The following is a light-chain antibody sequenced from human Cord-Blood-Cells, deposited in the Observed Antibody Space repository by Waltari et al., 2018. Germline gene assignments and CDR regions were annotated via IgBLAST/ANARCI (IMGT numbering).Light chain of an antibody. Sequence: QSVLTQPPSASGTPGQRVTISCSGSSSNIGSNYVYWYQQLPGTAPKLLIYRNNQRPSGVPDRFSGSKSGTSASLAISGLRSEDEAEYYCAAWDDSLSGPVFGGGTKLIVL. V-gene: IGLV1-47*01. J-gene: IGLJ3*02. CDR2: RNN. CDR1: SSNIGSNY. CDR3: AAWDDSLSGPV.